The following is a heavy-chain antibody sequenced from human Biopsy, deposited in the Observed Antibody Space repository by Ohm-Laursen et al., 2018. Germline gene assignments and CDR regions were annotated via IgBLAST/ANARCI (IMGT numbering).Heavy chain of an antibody. D-gene: IGHD6-19*01. CDR2: ISYSRDT. Sequence: TLSLTCTVSGGSISGSSWSWIRQAPGKGLEWIGCISYSRDTNYNPSLKSRITISVDTSKNQFSLKLTSVTAADTAVYYCAKHGSGWTGDDAFHIWGQGTMVTVSS. J-gene: IGHJ3*02. CDR3: AKHGSGWTGDDAFHI. CDR1: GGSISGSS. V-gene: IGHV4-59*08.